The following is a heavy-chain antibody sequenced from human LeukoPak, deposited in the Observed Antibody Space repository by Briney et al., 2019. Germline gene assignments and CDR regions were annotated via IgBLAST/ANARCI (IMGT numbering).Heavy chain of an antibody. Sequence: SVKVSCKASGGTFSSYAISWVRQAPGQGLEWMGRIIPIFGTANYAQKFQGRVTITTDESTSTAYMELSSLRSEDTAVYYCASGGTGSYYNEPVDYWGQGTLVTVSS. V-gene: IGHV1-69*05. CDR2: IIPIFGTA. D-gene: IGHD3-10*01. J-gene: IGHJ4*02. CDR1: GGTFSSYA. CDR3: ASGGTGSYYNEPVDY.